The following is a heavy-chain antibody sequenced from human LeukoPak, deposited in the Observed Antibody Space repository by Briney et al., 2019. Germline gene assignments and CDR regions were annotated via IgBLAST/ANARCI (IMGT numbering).Heavy chain of an antibody. Sequence: PSETLSLTCTVSGGSISGYFWNWIRQPPGKGLEWIGNIYYSGSTKYNPSLTNGVTISVDTSKNQISLKLSAVTAADTAVYYCAREGYDSWTGYYTFDNWGQGTLVTVFS. CDR3: AREGYDSWTGYYTFDN. D-gene: IGHD3-3*01. CDR1: GGSISGYF. V-gene: IGHV4-59*01. J-gene: IGHJ4*02. CDR2: IYYSGST.